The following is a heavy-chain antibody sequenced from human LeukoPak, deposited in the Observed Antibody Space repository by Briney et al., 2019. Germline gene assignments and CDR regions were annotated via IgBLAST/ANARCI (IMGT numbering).Heavy chain of an antibody. V-gene: IGHV1-69*05. CDR2: IIPIFGTA. CDR3: ARGLYWAFDY. Sequence: SVKVSCKASGGTFSSYAISWVRQAPGQGLEWMGGIIPIFGTANYAQKFQGRVTMTRNTSISTAYMELSSLRSEDTAVYYCARGLYWAFDYWGQGTLVTVSS. D-gene: IGHD2-15*01. J-gene: IGHJ4*02. CDR1: GGTFSSYA.